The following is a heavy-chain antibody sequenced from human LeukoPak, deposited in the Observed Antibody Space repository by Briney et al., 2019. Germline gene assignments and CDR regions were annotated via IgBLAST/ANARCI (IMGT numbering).Heavy chain of an antibody. CDR2: IRSKAYGGTT. J-gene: IGHJ6*02. CDR3: TTRTYDSSGYYFRAGYYYGMDV. Sequence: GGSLRLSCAAYGFTFTSYAMSWVRQAPGKGLEWVGFIRSKAYGGTTEYAASVKGRFTISRDDSKSIAYLQMNSLKTEDTAVYYCTTRTYDSSGYYFRAGYYYGMDVWGQGTTVTVSS. CDR1: GFTFTSYA. V-gene: IGHV3-49*04. D-gene: IGHD3-22*01.